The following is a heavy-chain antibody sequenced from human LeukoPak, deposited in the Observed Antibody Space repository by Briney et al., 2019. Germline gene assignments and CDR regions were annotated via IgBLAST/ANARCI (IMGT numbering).Heavy chain of an antibody. J-gene: IGHJ4*02. Sequence: GGSLRLSCAASGFTFSSYGMNWVRQAPGKGLEWVSGIRTDGVTTYYADSVKGRFIISRDNSKNTVYLQMNSLSAEDAAVYYCVKDDGWVQYANWGQGTLVTVSS. V-gene: IGHV3-23*01. CDR3: VKDDGWVQYAN. D-gene: IGHD5-24*01. CDR1: GFTFSSYG. CDR2: IRTDGVTT.